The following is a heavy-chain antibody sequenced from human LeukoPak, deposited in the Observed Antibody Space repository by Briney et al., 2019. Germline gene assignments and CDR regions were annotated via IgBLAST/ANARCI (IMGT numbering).Heavy chain of an antibody. V-gene: IGHV4-34*01. CDR1: GGSFSGYY. CDR3: ARGWGHTAPIDY. J-gene: IGHJ4*02. D-gene: IGHD5-18*01. CDR2: INHSGST. Sequence: SETQSLTCAVYGGSFSGYYWSWIRQPPGKGLEWIGEINHSGSTNYNPSLKSRVTISVDTSKNQFSLKLSSVTAADTAVYYCARGWGHTAPIDYWGQGTLVTVSS.